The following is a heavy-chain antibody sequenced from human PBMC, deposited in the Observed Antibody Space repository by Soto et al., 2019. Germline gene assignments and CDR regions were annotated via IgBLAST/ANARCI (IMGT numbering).Heavy chain of an antibody. CDR3: AREEYYYGSGAFFDY. V-gene: IGHV1-69*08. CDR1: GGTFSSYT. J-gene: IGHJ4*02. Sequence: QVQLVQSGAEVKKPGSSVEVSCKASGGTFSSYTISWVRQAPGQGLEWMGRIIPILGIANYAQKFQGRVTITADKSTSTAYMELSSVRSEDTAVYYCAREEYYYGSGAFFDYWGQGTLVTVSS. D-gene: IGHD3-10*01. CDR2: IIPILGIA.